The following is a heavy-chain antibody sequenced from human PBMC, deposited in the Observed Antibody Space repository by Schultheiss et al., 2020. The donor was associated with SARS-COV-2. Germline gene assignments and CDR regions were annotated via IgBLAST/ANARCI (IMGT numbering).Heavy chain of an antibody. D-gene: IGHD6-19*01. CDR1: GFTFSSYA. V-gene: IGHV3-30*04. CDR2: ISYDGSNK. J-gene: IGHJ6*02. CDR3: ARDSSYSSGGYYYYYGMDV. Sequence: GGSLRLSCAASGFTFSSYAMHWVRQAPGKGLEWVAVISYDGSNKYYADSVKGRFTISRDNSKNTLYLQMNSLRAEDTAVYYCARDSSYSSGGYYYYYGMDVWGQGTTVTVSS.